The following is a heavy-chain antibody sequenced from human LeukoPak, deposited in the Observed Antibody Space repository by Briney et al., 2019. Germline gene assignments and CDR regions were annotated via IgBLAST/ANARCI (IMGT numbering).Heavy chain of an antibody. V-gene: IGHV3-64*02. Sequence: GGSLRLSCAASGFIFSSYAMHWVRQAPGKRLEYVSSISNDGGDTYYADSVKGRFTISRDNSKNTLYLQMGSLRAEDMAVYHCARVGVAGHFDYWGQGTLVTVSS. CDR1: GFIFSSYA. J-gene: IGHJ4*02. D-gene: IGHD1-26*01. CDR2: ISNDGGDT. CDR3: ARVGVAGHFDY.